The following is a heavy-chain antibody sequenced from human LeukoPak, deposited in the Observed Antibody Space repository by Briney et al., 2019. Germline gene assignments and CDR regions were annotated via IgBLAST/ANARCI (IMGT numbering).Heavy chain of an antibody. D-gene: IGHD2-15*01. V-gene: IGHV3-64D*06. Sequence: GGSLRLSCSASGFTFSNYAMHWGRQAPGKGLEYVSAISSNGGSTYYADSVKGRFTISRDNSKNTLYLQMSSLRTEDTAVYYCVKALGYCSGGSCLAFDIWGQGTMVTVSS. CDR3: VKALGYCSGGSCLAFDI. CDR2: ISSNGGST. CDR1: GFTFSNYA. J-gene: IGHJ3*02.